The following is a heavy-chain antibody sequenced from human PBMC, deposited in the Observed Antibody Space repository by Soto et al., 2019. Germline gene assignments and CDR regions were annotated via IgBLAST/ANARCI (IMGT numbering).Heavy chain of an antibody. CDR3: ASIAARPSMPFDY. Sequence: GGSLRLSCAASGFTFSSYGMHWVRQAPGKGLEWVSAISGGGGSTYYADSVKGRFTISRDNSKNTLYLQMNSLRAEDTAVYYCASIAARPSMPFDYWGQGTLVTVSS. V-gene: IGHV3-23*01. D-gene: IGHD6-6*01. CDR1: GFTFSSYG. CDR2: ISGGGGST. J-gene: IGHJ4*02.